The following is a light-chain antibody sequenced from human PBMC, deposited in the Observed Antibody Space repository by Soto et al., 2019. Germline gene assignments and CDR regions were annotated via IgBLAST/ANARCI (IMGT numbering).Light chain of an antibody. J-gene: IGKJ2*01. Sequence: EIVLTQSPGPLSLSPGERATLSCRASQSINYLAWYQQKVGQAPRLLIYGASTRATGIPDRFSGSGSGTDFSLTISRLEPEDFAVYYCQHYGSPPTYTFGQGTKLEIK. CDR2: GAS. CDR1: QSINY. V-gene: IGKV3-20*01. CDR3: QHYGSPPTYT.